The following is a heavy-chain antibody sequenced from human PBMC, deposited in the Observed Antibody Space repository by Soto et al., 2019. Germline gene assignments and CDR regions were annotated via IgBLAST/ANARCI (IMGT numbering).Heavy chain of an antibody. CDR3: ARDRLVAATSAPPYYYFGMDV. V-gene: IGHV3-21*01. CDR2: ISSSSSYT. D-gene: IGHD2-15*01. J-gene: IGHJ6*02. CDR1: GFTFSRYS. Sequence: KAGGSLRLSCAASGFTFSRYSMNWVRQAPGKGLEWVSSISSSSSYTYYADSVKGRFTISRDNAKNSLYLQMNSLRAEDTAVYYCARDRLVAATSAPPYYYFGMDVWGQGTTVTVSS.